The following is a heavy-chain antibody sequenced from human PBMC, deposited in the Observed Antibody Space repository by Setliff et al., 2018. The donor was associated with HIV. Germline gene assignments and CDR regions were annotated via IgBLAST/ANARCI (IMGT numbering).Heavy chain of an antibody. D-gene: IGHD3-3*01. CDR2: IKSKTDGGTT. Sequence: LSCAASGFTFSNAWMSWVRQAPGKGLEWVGRIKSKTDGGTTDYAAPVKGRFTISRDDSKNTLYLQMNSLKTEDTAVYYCTTDPTYYDLGPGAFDIWGQGTMVTVSS. J-gene: IGHJ3*02. CDR1: GFTFSNAW. V-gene: IGHV3-15*01. CDR3: TTDPTYYDLGPGAFDI.